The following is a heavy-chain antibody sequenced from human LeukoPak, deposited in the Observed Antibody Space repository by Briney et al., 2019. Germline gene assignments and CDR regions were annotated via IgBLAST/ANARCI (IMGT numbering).Heavy chain of an antibody. D-gene: IGHD5-18*01. J-gene: IGHJ4*02. CDR2: IKQDGSEK. V-gene: IGHV3-7*01. CDR3: ARDNVDTAMVTFEDY. CDR1: GFTFSSYW. Sequence: GGSLRLSCAASGFTFSSYWMSWVRQAPGKGLEWVANIKQDGSEKYYVDSVKGRFTISRDNSENSLYLQMNSLRAEDTAVYYCARDNVDTAMVTFEDYWGQGTLVTVSS.